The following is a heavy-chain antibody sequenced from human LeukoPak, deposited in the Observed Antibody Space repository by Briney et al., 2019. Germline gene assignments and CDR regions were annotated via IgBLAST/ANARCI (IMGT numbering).Heavy chain of an antibody. CDR1: GFTFNIYA. CDR2: IIGINDTT. V-gene: IGHV3-23*01. D-gene: IGHD3-10*01. CDR3: AKDLKGYYGSGSYPH. Sequence: PEGSLRLSCAASGFTFNIYAMSWVRQAPGKGLEWVSGIIGINDTTYYADSVKGRFTISRDNSKNTLYLQMNSLRAEDTAVYYCAKDLKGYYGSGSYPHWGQGTRVTVSS. J-gene: IGHJ4*02.